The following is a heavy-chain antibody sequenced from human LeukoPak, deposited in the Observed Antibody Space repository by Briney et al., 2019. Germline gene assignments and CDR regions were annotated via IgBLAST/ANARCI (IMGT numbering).Heavy chain of an antibody. D-gene: IGHD5-24*01. V-gene: IGHV3-48*01. CDR2: IGISSGNT. Sequence: AGGSLRLSCAASGFTFSAYSMNWVRQAPGKGLEWISYIGISSGNTKYADSVKGRFTISGDKAKNSLYLQMNSLRVEDTAVYYCARDYKYALDNWGQGTLVTVSS. CDR1: GFTFSAYS. CDR3: ARDYKYALDN. J-gene: IGHJ4*02.